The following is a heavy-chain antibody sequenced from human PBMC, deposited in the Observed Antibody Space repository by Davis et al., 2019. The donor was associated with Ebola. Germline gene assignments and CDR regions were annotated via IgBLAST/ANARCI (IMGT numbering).Heavy chain of an antibody. CDR1: NDSISRHY. Sequence: PSETLSLTCFVSNDSISRHYWNWVRQTPGKGLEWIGYISHSGTTSYNPTPTGRVLISLDTSKSLLALKLNSVTATDTAIYFCARDDRGYSYFDYWGQGILVTVSS. CDR2: ISHSGTT. CDR3: ARDDRGYSYFDY. V-gene: IGHV4-59*11. J-gene: IGHJ4*02. D-gene: IGHD5-24*01.